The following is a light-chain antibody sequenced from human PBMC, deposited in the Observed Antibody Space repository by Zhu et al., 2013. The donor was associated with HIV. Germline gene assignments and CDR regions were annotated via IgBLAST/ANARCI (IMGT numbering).Light chain of an antibody. J-gene: IGKJ5*01. CDR2: AAS. CDR3: LQYNNWPPIT. CDR1: QSVDSKF. Sequence: EIVLTQSPGTLSLSPGERATLSCRASQSVDSKFLVWYQQKRGQAPRLLIYAASTRANEIPARFSGSGSGTEFTLTISSLQSEDFAVYFCLQYNNWPPITFGQGTRLE. V-gene: IGKV3-15*01.